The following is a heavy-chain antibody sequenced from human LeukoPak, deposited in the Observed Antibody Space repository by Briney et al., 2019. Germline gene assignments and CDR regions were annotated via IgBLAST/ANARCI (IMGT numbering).Heavy chain of an antibody. Sequence: GGSLRLSCAASGFTFSNAWMSWVRQAPGKGLEWVSSISSSSSYIYYADSVKGRFTISRDNAKNSLYLQMNSLRAEDTAVYYCARMYSSSWYGAFWGDWGQGTLVTVSS. CDR1: GFTFSNAW. J-gene: IGHJ4*02. CDR2: ISSSSSYI. D-gene: IGHD6-13*01. CDR3: ARMYSSSWYGAFWGD. V-gene: IGHV3-21*01.